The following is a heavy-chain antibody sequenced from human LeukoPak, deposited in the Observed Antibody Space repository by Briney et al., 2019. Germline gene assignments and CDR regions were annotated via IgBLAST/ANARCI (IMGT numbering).Heavy chain of an antibody. CDR1: GFTVSSNY. CDR3: ARDRGIIPYGMDV. V-gene: IGHV3-66*01. J-gene: IGHJ6*02. CDR2: IYSGGST. D-gene: IGHD3-16*01. Sequence: GGSLRLSCAASGFTVSSNYMSWVRQAPGKGLEWVSVIYSGGSTYYADSVKCRFTISRDNSKNTLYLQMNSLRAEDTAVYYCARDRGIIPYGMDVWGQGTTVTVSS.